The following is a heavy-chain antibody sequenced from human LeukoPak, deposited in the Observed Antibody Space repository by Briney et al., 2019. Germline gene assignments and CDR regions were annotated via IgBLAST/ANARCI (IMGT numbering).Heavy chain of an antibody. J-gene: IGHJ4*02. Sequence: GGSLRLSCAASGFTFSTYPMHWVRQAPGKGLEWVAVIADDGKDKHYADSVKGRFTISGDNSKNTLYLQMNSLRAEDTAVYYCAKNPHYDFWSGYYWCYWGQGTLVTVSS. CDR1: GFTFSTYP. D-gene: IGHD3-3*01. CDR3: AKNPHYDFWSGYYWCY. CDR2: IADDGKDK. V-gene: IGHV3-30-3*02.